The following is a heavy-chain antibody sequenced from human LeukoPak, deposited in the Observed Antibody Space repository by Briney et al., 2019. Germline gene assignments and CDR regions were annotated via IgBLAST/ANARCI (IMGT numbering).Heavy chain of an antibody. CDR1: GYDFISYG. D-gene: IGHD2-2*01. V-gene: IGHV1-18*01. CDR3: ARESACGTTNCLAPADWLDP. CDR2: ISAYNGNT. Sequence: EASVKVSCKASGYDFISYGVNWVRQAPGQGLEWMGWISAYNGNTNYAQKFQGRVTMTRDTSIATSYMEVDSLTSDDTAVYYCARESACGTTNCLAPADWLDPWGQGTLVIVSS. J-gene: IGHJ5*02.